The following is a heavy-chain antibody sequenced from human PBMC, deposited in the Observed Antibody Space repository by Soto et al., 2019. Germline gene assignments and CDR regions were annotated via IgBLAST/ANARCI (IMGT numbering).Heavy chain of an antibody. CDR2: IYSGANT. J-gene: IGHJ4*02. D-gene: IGHD6-19*01. CDR3: ARARAVTGNPPADY. V-gene: IGHV3-66*01. Sequence: EVQLVESGGGLVQPGGSLRLSCAASGFTVSSNYMNWVRQAPGKGLEWVSAIYSGANTNYADSVKGRFTISRDNSKNTLLLQMNNLRVEDTAVNYCARARAVTGNPPADYWGQGTLVTVSS. CDR1: GFTVSSNY.